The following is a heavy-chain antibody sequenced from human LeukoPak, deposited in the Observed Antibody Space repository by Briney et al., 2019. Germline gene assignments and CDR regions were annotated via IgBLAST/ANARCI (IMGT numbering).Heavy chain of an antibody. CDR1: GGSVNSGSYY. D-gene: IGHD4-17*01. CDR3: ARDPLRHGDFTFAY. CDR2: TYYIGSP. Sequence: SETLTLTCTVSGGSVNSGSYYWSWIRQHPGKGLEWMGCTYYIGSPYYNSSLKSRLTISVDTSKNQFSLKLSSVTAADTAVYYSARDPLRHGDFTFAYWCQGILVTVSS. V-gene: IGHV4-31*03. J-gene: IGHJ4*02.